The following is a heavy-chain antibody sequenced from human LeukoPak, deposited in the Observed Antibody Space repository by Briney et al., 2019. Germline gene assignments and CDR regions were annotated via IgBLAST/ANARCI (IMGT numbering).Heavy chain of an antibody. CDR3: ARVPIIRGILDS. Sequence: PSETLSLTCTVSGGTIVSGDYYWTWIRQPPGKSLEWIGYVFHSGSSYVNPTLRSRVTISIDTSKNQFSLNLDSVTAADSAVYYCARVPIIRGILDSWGQGALVTVSS. CDR1: GGTIVSGDYY. CDR2: VFHSGSS. V-gene: IGHV4-30-4*01. J-gene: IGHJ4*02. D-gene: IGHD3-16*01.